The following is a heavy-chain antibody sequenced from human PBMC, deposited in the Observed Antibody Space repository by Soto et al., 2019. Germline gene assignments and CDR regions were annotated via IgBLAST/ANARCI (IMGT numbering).Heavy chain of an antibody. J-gene: IGHJ3*02. CDR1: GYSFINYW. CDR3: ATPRGDYYGGFDI. V-gene: IGHV5-51*01. Sequence: GDALKSSCKGCGYSFINYWMAWVRQMPGKGLEWMGIIYPGDSDTRYSPSFQGQVTISADKSISTAYLQWSSLKASDTAMYYCATPRGDYYGGFDIWGQGTKVTVSS. CDR2: IYPGDSDT. D-gene: IGHD2-21*02.